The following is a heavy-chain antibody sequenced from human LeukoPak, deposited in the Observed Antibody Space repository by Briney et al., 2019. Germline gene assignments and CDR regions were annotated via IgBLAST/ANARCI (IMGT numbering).Heavy chain of an antibody. CDR2: ISGSGGST. Sequence: GGSLRLSCGASGFTFSSYAMSWVRQAPGKGLEWVSDISGSGGSTYYADSVKGRFTISRDNSKNMLYLQMNSLRAEDTAVYYCAPKDDHDAFDIWGQGTMVTVS. CDR3: APKDDHDAFDI. D-gene: IGHD1-14*01. CDR1: GFTFSSYA. V-gene: IGHV3-23*01. J-gene: IGHJ3*02.